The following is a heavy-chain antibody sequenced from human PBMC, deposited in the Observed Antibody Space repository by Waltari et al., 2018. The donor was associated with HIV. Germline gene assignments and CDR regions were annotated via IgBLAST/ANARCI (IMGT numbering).Heavy chain of an antibody. J-gene: IGHJ4*02. D-gene: IGHD1-1*01. CDR2: TDPEATGI. CDR3: ARDLSWNQADY. CDR1: GFAFRNYW. V-gene: IGHV3-74*01. Sequence: EVQLVESGGGLVQPGGSLRLSCAASGFAFRNYWMHWVRREPGKGLVGLARTDPEATGITYADSVKGRFSISRDNSKNTVYLQMNNLRAEDTALYYCARDLSWNQADYWGQGALVTVSS.